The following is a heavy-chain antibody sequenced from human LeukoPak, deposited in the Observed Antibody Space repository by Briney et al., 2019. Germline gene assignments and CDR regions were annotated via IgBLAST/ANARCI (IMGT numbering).Heavy chain of an antibody. V-gene: IGHV4-4*09. CDR3: ARRRGDMTTIPDYHYYYMDV. CDR2: IYISGNT. Sequence: SETLSLTCTVSGDSISSYSWSWIRQPPGKGLGWIAYIYISGNTDSHPSLKSRVTISVDSSRNQFSLRLSSVTAADTAVYYCARRRGDMTTIPDYHYYYMDVWGKGTTVTVSS. CDR1: GDSISSYS. D-gene: IGHD5-24*01. J-gene: IGHJ6*03.